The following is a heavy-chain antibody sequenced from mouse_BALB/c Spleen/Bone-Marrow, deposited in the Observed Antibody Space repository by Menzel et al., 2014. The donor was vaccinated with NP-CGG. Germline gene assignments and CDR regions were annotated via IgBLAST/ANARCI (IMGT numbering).Heavy chain of an antibody. V-gene: IGHV5-4*02. CDR1: GFTFTDYC. CDR2: IHAGGIYN. CDR3: AGTWEAMDY. Sequence: EVQLQESGGDLVKPGVSLKLSCAASGFTFTDYCMNWVRQTPEQSLEWIATIHAGGIYNYYPESVRGRFTISRNNAKNNLYQQMSSLNSEDAAMYYCAGTWEAMDYWGQGTTVTISS. D-gene: IGHD3-3*01. J-gene: IGHJ4*01.